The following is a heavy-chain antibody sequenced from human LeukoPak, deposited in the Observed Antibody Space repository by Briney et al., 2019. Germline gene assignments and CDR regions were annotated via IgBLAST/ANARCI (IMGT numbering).Heavy chain of an antibody. D-gene: IGHD6-19*01. J-gene: IGHJ4*02. V-gene: IGHV4-39*07. CDR1: GGSISSSSYS. CDR2: IYYSGST. Sequence: SETLSLTCTVSGGSISSSSYSWGWIRQPPGKGLEWIGSIYYSGSTYYNPSLKSRVTISVDTSKNQFSLKLSSVTAADTAVYYCARTDSSGWYYFDYWGQGTLVTVSS. CDR3: ARTDSSGWYYFDY.